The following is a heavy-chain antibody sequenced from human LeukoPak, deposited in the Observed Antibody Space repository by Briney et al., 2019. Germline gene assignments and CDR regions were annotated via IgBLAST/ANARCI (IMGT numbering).Heavy chain of an antibody. CDR2: IYYSGST. J-gene: IGHJ4*02. V-gene: IGHV4-59*01. CDR1: GGSISSYY. Sequence: ETLSLTCTVSGGSISSYYWNWIRQPPGKGLEWIGYIYYSGSTNYNPSLKSRVTISVETSKNQFSLKLSSVTAADTAVYYCARGADSSGYYSIFYFDYWGQGTLVTVSS. CDR3: ARGADSSGYYSIFYFDY. D-gene: IGHD3-22*01.